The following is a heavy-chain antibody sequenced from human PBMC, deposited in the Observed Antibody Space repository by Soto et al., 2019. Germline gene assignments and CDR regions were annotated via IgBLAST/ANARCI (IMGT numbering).Heavy chain of an antibody. Sequence: PGGSLRLSCAASGFTFTSHAMHWVRQTPGKGLEWVAAISYDEIDKKYASSVKGRFTVSRDNVKNTLSLQMNSLRPEDTAVYYFETDPCSQPRDNQLNSGLEVWGPGAMDTVST. J-gene: IGHJ6*01. CDR3: ETDPCSQPRDNQLNSGLEV. CDR2: ISYDEIDK. V-gene: IGHV3-30*03. D-gene: IGHD2-2*01. CDR1: GFTFTSHA.